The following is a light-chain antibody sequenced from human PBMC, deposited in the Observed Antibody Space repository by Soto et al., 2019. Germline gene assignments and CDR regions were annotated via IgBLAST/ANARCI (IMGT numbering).Light chain of an antibody. CDR3: IAWDDSLKGPV. J-gene: IGLJ3*02. Sequence: QSALTQPPSASGTPGQRVTISCSGSSSNIGRNAVNWYQQVPGTAPKLLIYSHDQRPSGVPDRFSGSKSGTSASLAISGLQSEDEANYYCIAWDDSLKGPVFGGGTKLTVL. CDR1: SSNIGRNA. V-gene: IGLV1-44*01. CDR2: SHD.